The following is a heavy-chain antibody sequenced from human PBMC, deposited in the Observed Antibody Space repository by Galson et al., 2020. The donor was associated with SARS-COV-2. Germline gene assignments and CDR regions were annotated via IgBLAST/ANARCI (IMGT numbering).Heavy chain of an antibody. J-gene: IGHJ2*01. CDR1: GGTFSSYA. D-gene: IGHD3-22*01. CDR3: ARLPPYDSSGYSHYWYFDL. CDR2: IIPIFGTA. V-gene: IGHV1-69*13. Sequence: SVKVSCKASGGTFSSYAISWVRQAPGQGLEWLGGIIPIFGTANYAQKFQGRVTITADESTSTAYMELSSLRSEDTAVYYCARLPPYDSSGYSHYWYFDLWGRGTLVTVSS.